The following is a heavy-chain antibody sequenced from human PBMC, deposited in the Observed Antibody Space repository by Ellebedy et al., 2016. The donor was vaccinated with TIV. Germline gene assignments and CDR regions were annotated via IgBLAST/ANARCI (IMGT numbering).Heavy chain of an antibody. Sequence: SETLSLTXAVSGGSISSGGYSWSWIRQPPGKGLEWIGYIYHSGSTYYNPSLKSRVTISVDRSKNQFSLKLSSVTAADTAVYYCARGPYSSSRSNWFDPWGQGTLVTVSS. CDR1: GGSISSGGYS. CDR2: IYHSGST. J-gene: IGHJ5*02. V-gene: IGHV4-30-2*01. D-gene: IGHD6-13*01. CDR3: ARGPYSSSRSNWFDP.